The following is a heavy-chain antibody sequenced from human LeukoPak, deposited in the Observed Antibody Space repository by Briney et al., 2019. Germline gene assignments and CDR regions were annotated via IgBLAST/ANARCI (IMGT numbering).Heavy chain of an antibody. CDR3: AREWPALGYCSSTSCYGGNWFDP. CDR1: GYSISSGYY. J-gene: IGHJ5*02. Sequence: PSETLSLTCAVSGYSISSGYYWGWIRQPPGKGPEWIGSIYHSGSTYYNPSLKSRVTISVDTSKNQFSLKLSSVTAADTAVYYCAREWPALGYCSSTSCYGGNWFDPWGQGTLVTVSS. D-gene: IGHD2-2*03. V-gene: IGHV4-38-2*02. CDR2: IYHSGST.